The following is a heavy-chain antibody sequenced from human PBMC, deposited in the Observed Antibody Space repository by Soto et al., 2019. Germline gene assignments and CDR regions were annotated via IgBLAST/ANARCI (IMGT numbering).Heavy chain of an antibody. CDR3: ARCPGPMVRRTNWFDL. J-gene: IGHJ5*02. D-gene: IGHD3-10*01. Sequence: SETLSLTCTASSGSISSSSYYWVWIRQPPGKGLEWIGSIYYSGNTYYNPSLKSRVTISVDTAKNQFSLKLSSVTAADTAVYYCARCPGPMVRRTNWFDLWSQGTLVTVSS. CDR1: SGSISSSSYY. V-gene: IGHV4-39*01. CDR2: IYYSGNT.